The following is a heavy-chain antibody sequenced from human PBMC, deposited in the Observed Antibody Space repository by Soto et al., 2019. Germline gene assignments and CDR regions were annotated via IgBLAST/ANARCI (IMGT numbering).Heavy chain of an antibody. CDR1: GGTFNNYA. Sequence: GASVKVSCKXSGGTFNNYALSWVRQAPGQGLEWMGGIIPIFNSANYAQKFQGRVTITADDSTSTAYMELRSLRPDDTAVYYCAREVTVASYSFDFWGQGTLVTVSS. J-gene: IGHJ4*02. CDR2: IIPIFNSA. D-gene: IGHD5-12*01. V-gene: IGHV1-69*13. CDR3: AREVTVASYSFDF.